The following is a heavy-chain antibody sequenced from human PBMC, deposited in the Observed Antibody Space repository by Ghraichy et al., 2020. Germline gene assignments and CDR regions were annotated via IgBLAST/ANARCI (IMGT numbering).Heavy chain of an antibody. CDR2: IYYRGTT. V-gene: IGHV4-4*02. J-gene: IGHJ4*02. Sequence: SETLSLTCAVSGGSISSSSWWTWVRQSPEKGLEWIGEIYYRGTTNYNPSLKRRVTVSLDKARDFFSLEMTSVTAADTGIYYCARAGFFNRLSLDIDSWGQGILGTVSS. D-gene: IGHD3-16*02. CDR1: GGSISSSSW. CDR3: ARAGFFNRLSLDIDS.